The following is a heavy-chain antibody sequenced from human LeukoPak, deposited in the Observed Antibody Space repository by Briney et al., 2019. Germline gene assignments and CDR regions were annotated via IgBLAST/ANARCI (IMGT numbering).Heavy chain of an antibody. D-gene: IGHD6-19*01. Sequence: GGSLRLSCAASGFTFSTYVMHWVRQAPGKGLEWVAVISYDGSNKYADSVKGRFTISRDNSKNTLYLQVNSLRPEDTAVCYCARDSRYTSGSLFDNWGQGTLVTVSS. CDR1: GFTFSTYV. V-gene: IGHV3-30*04. CDR2: ISYDGSNK. CDR3: ARDSRYTSGSLFDN. J-gene: IGHJ4*02.